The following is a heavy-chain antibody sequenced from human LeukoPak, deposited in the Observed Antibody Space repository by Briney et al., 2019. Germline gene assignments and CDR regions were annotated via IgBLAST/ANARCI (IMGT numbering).Heavy chain of an antibody. D-gene: IGHD3-10*01. CDR2: IYSSGST. Sequence: SETLSLTCTVSGGSIRGYYCNWLRQPPGEGLEWIGFIYSSGSTAYNPSLKSRVTISLDTSKNQFSLRLNSVTAADTAVYYCAKTYYSSSGSRDWGQGTLVTVSS. V-gene: IGHV4-59*01. CDR1: GGSIRGYY. CDR3: AKTYYSSSGSRD. J-gene: IGHJ1*01.